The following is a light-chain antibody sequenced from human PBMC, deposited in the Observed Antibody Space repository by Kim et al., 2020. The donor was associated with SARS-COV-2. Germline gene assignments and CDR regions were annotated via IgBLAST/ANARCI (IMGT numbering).Light chain of an antibody. Sequence: VHPGEVAPLSCRASQSVRTYLAWYQHKPGQSPRLLMYDASTRAPGIPARFSGSGSGTEFTLTISSLQPEDFAVYYCQHYNNWPPYTFGQGTKLEI. V-gene: IGKV3-15*01. CDR3: QHYNNWPPYT. J-gene: IGKJ2*01. CDR2: DAS. CDR1: QSVRTY.